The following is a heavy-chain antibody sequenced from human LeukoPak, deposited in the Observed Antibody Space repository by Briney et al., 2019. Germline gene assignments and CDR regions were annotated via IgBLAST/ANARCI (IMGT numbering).Heavy chain of an antibody. CDR1: GFTFSNYA. CDR3: AREYSSSSFYPVWFDP. Sequence: GGSLRLSCAASGFTFSNYAMHWVRQAPGKGLEWVSLISSGGTYEYYADSVKGRFTISRDNAKNSLYLQMNSLRAEDTAVYYCAREYSSSSFYPVWFDPWGQGTLVTVSS. D-gene: IGHD6-6*01. J-gene: IGHJ5*02. V-gene: IGHV3-30*07. CDR2: ISSGGTYE.